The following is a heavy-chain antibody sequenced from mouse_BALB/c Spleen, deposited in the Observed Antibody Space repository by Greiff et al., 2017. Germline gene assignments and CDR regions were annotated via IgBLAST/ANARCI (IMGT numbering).Heavy chain of an antibody. CDR3: ARQGDGNSGDAMDY. Sequence: EVKLMESGGGLVKPGGSLKLSCAASGFTFSSYAMSWVRQTPEKRLEWVATISSGGSYTYYPDSVKGRFTISRDNAKNTLYLQMSSLRSEDTAMYYCARQGDGNSGDAMDYWGQGTSVTVSS. V-gene: IGHV5-9-3*01. CDR2: ISSGGSYT. D-gene: IGHD2-1*01. J-gene: IGHJ4*01. CDR1: GFTFSSYA.